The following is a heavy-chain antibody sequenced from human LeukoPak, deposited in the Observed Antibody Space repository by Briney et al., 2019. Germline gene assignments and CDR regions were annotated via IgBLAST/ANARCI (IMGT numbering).Heavy chain of an antibody. D-gene: IGHD3-22*01. CDR2: ISSSGSTI. CDR3: ARDGPYDSSGYFDS. V-gene: IGHV3-48*03. J-gene: IGHJ4*02. Sequence: GGSLRLSCAASGFTFSSYEMNWVRQAPGKGLEWVSYISSSGSTIYYADSVKGRFTISRDNAKNALYLQMNSLRAEDTAVYYCARDGPYDSSGYFDSWGQGTLVTVSS. CDR1: GFTFSSYE.